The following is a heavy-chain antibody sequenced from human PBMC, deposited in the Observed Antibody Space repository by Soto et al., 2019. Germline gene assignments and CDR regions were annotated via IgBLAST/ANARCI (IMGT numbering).Heavy chain of an antibody. CDR3: AKDSLGEPRAYWYFDL. J-gene: IGHJ2*01. CDR2: ISGSGGST. V-gene: IGHV3-23*01. Sequence: PGGSLRLSCAASGFTFSSYAMSWVRQAPWKGLEWVSAISGSGGSTYYADSVKGRFTISRDNSKNTLYLQMNSLRAEDTAVYYCAKDSLGEPRAYWYFDLWGRGTLVTVSS. CDR1: GFTFSSYA. D-gene: IGHD3-16*01.